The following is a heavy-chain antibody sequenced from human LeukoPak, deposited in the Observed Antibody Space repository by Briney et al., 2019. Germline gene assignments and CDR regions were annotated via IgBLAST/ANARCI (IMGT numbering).Heavy chain of an antibody. D-gene: IGHD3-22*01. V-gene: IGHV3-7*01. Sequence: PGGSLRLPCAASGFTFSTSWMSWVRQAPGKGLEWVANIQQDGSAKYYVDSVKGRFTISRDNAKNSLYLQMNSLRAEDTAVYYCARFSLYDNSGYYSWLFDFWGQGTLVTVSS. J-gene: IGHJ4*02. CDR2: IQQDGSAK. CDR3: ARFSLYDNSGYYSWLFDF. CDR1: GFTFSTSW.